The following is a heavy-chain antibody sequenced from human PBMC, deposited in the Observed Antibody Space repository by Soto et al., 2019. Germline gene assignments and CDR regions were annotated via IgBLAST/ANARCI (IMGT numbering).Heavy chain of an antibody. J-gene: IGHJ4*02. V-gene: IGHV3-23*01. CDR2: ISGSGGST. CDR3: AKDRILGYSYGIPDVYFDY. CDR1: GFTFSSYS. D-gene: IGHD5-18*01. Sequence: PGGSLRLSCAASGFTFSSYSMNWVRQAPGKGLEWVSAISGSGGSTYYADSVKGRFTISRDNSKNTLYLQMNSLRAEDTAVFYCAKDRILGYSYGIPDVYFDYWGQGTLVTVSS.